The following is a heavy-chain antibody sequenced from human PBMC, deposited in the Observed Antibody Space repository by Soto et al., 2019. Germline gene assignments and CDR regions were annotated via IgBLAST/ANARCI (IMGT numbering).Heavy chain of an antibody. V-gene: IGHV4-31*03. Sequence: SETLSLACTVSGGSISSGGYYWSWIRQHPGKGLEWIGYIYYSGSTYYNPSLKSRVTISVDTSKNQFSLKLSSVTAADTAVYYCASSPANTIPEPKPYFDYWGQGTLVTVSS. CDR3: ASSPANTIPEPKPYFDY. D-gene: IGHD3-3*01. CDR2: IYYSGST. CDR1: GGSISSGGYY. J-gene: IGHJ4*02.